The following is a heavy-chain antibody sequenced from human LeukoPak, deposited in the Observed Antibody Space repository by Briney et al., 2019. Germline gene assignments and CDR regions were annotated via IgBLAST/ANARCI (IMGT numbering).Heavy chain of an antibody. V-gene: IGHV4-39*07. CDR1: GGSISSSSYY. CDR2: IYYSGST. D-gene: IGHD2-2*01. CDR3: ARFSSRLSVPAATFDP. J-gene: IGHJ5*02. Sequence: SETLSLTCTVSGGSISSSSYYWGWIRQPPGKGLEWIGSIYYSGSTYYNPSLKSRVTISVDTSKNQFSLKLSSVTAADTAVYYCARFSSRLSVPAATFDPWGQGTLVTVSS.